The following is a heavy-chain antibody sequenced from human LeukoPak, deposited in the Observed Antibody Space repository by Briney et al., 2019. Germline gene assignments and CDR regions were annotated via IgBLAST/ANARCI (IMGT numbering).Heavy chain of an antibody. D-gene: IGHD3-10*01. CDR3: ARGYYYGSGSYFDY. CDR2: INHSGST. V-gene: IGHV4-34*01. J-gene: IGHJ4*02. Sequence: SETLSLTCAVYGGSFSGYYWSWIRQPPGKGLEWIGEINHSGSTNYNPSLKSRVTISVDTSKSQFSLKLSSVTAADTAVYYCARGYYYGSGSYFDYWGQGTLVTVSS. CDR1: GGSFSGYY.